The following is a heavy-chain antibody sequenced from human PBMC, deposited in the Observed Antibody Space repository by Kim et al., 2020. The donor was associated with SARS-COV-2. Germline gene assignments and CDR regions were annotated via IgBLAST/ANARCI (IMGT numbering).Heavy chain of an antibody. CDR1: GFTFSSYE. J-gene: IGHJ6*02. D-gene: IGHD3-9*01. CDR2: ISSSGSTI. V-gene: IGHV3-48*03. CDR3: AISRGATYYDILTGYPLGYYYYGMDV. Sequence: GGSLRLSCAASGFTFSSYEMNWVRQAPGKGLEWVSYISSSGSTIYYADSVKGRFTISRDNAKNSLYLQMNSLRAEDTAVYYCAISRGATYYDILTGYPLGYYYYGMDVWGQGTTVTVSS.